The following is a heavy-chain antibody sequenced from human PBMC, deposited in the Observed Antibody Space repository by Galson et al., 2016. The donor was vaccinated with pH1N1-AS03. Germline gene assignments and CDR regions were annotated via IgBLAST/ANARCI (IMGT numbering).Heavy chain of an antibody. D-gene: IGHD2/OR15-2a*01. CDR2: IYPDGSDT. CDR3: ARSTWDLGYLAS. Sequence: QSGAEVKKPGESLKISCKVSGYSFSVYWIGWVRQMPGKGLEWVGLIYPDGSDTRYNPAFHGQVTISADASISTGYLQWSTLKASETAMYFCARSTWDLGYLASWGPGTLITVSS. J-gene: IGHJ4*02. CDR1: GYSFSVYW. V-gene: IGHV5-51*03.